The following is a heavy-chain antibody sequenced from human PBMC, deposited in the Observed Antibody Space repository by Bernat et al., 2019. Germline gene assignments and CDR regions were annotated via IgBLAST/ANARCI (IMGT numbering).Heavy chain of an antibody. J-gene: IGHJ6*03. CDR2: ICYSGST. D-gene: IGHD2-2*01. Sequence: QLQLQESGPGLVKPSETLSLTCTVSGCSISSSSYYWGWIRQPPGKGLGWIGSICYSGSTYYNPSLKSRVTISVDTSKNQYSLKLSSVTAADTAVYYCARLRRGVVPAAIKAGSYYMDVWGKGTTVTVSS. CDR1: GCSISSSSYY. CDR3: ARLRRGVVPAAIKAGSYYMDV. V-gene: IGHV4-39*01.